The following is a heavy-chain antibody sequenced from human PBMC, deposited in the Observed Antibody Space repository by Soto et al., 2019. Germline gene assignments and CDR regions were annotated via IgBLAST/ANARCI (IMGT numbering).Heavy chain of an antibody. CDR1: GFTFTSCG. CDR3: ARASEWSYGMDV. CDR2: ISAYNGNT. V-gene: IGHV1-18*01. J-gene: IGHJ6*02. Sequence: ASLKVSCKASGFTFTSCGISWGRQAPGQGREWMGWISAYNGNTNYAQKLQGRVTMTTDTSTSTAYMELRSLRSDDTAVYYRARASEWSYGMDVWGQGTTVTVSS. D-gene: IGHD3-3*01.